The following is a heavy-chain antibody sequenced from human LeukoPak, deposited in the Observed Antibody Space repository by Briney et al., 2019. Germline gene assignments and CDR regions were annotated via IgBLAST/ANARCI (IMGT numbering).Heavy chain of an antibody. J-gene: IGHJ4*02. Sequence: SQTLSLTCTVSGGSISSGDYYLSWIRQPPGKGLEWIGYIYYSGSTYYNPSLKSRVAISVDTSKNQFSLKLSSVTAADTAVYYCAREVRGVIIKGWGQGTLVTVSS. V-gene: IGHV4-30-4*08. CDR2: IYYSGST. D-gene: IGHD3-10*01. CDR1: GGSISSGDYY. CDR3: AREVRGVIIKG.